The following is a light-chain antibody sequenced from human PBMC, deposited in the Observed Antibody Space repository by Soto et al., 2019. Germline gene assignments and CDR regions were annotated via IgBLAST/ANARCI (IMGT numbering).Light chain of an antibody. Sequence: SALPQPASVYGSPGQSITISCTGTSSDVGDYNYVSWYQQHPGKAPKVMIYDVSNRPSGVSNRFSGSKSGNTASLTISGLQAEDEADYYCSSYTSSSTLVFGTGTKVTVL. V-gene: IGLV2-14*01. J-gene: IGLJ1*01. CDR1: SSDVGDYNY. CDR2: DVS. CDR3: SSYTSSSTLV.